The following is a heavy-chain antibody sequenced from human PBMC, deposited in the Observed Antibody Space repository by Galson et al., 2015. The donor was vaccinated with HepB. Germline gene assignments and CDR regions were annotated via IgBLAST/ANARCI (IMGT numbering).Heavy chain of an antibody. CDR1: GFSLTAYPVG. J-gene: IGHJ4*02. Sequence: PALVKPPQTLTLTCSFSGFSLTAYPVGVGWVRQPPGKALEWLAVIYWDDDRRYSPSLRNRLTITKDTSKNQVVLTMTNMDPVDTGIYYCAHRSPQSTNWDSNCFDYWGQGTLVTVSS. V-gene: IGHV2-5*02. CDR2: IYWDDDR. D-gene: IGHD7-27*01. CDR3: AHRSPQSTNWDSNCFDY.